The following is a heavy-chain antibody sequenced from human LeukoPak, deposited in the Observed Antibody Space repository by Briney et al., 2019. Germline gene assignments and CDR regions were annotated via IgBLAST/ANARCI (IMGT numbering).Heavy chain of an antibody. J-gene: IGHJ4*02. CDR3: ARATQGYYDSSGYSLLEY. Sequence: SETLSLTCTVSGGSISSYYWSWIRQPPGKGLEWIGYIYYSGSTYYNPSLKSRVTISVDTSKNQFSLKLSSVTAADTAVYYCARATQGYYDSSGYSLLEYWGQGTLVTVSS. CDR1: GGSISSYY. D-gene: IGHD3-22*01. CDR2: IYYSGST. V-gene: IGHV4-59*08.